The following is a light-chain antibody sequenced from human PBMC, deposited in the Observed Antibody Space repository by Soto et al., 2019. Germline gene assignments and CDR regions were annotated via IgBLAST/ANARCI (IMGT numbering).Light chain of an antibody. CDR3: QQYNNWPRT. CDR2: GAS. J-gene: IGKJ1*01. Sequence: MVMTQSPASLYVSPGESAILSCGASQSVSRSLAWYQQKPGQAPRLLIFGASLRATGVPARFSGSGSGTEFTLTISSLQSEDFAVYFCQQYNNWPRTFGQGTRWIS. CDR1: QSVSRS. V-gene: IGKV3-15*01.